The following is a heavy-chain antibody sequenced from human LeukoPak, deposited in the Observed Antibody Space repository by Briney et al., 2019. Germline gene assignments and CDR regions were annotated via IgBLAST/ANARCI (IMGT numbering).Heavy chain of an antibody. J-gene: IGHJ6*02. CDR3: ATAPILRGEAGEQYKYGMDV. Sequence: GSLRLSCAASGFTFSTYAVTWVRQSPGKGLEWIGEVYHNGTPNYNPSLKSRVTISADTFKNHFSLKLTSVTAADTAVYYCATAPILRGEAGEQYKYGMDVWGQGTTVIVSS. D-gene: IGHD1-1*01. CDR2: VYHNGTP. V-gene: IGHV4-4*02. CDR1: GFTFSTYAV.